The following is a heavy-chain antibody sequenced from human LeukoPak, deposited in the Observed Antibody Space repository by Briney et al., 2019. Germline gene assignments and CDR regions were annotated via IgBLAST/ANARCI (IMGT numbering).Heavy chain of an antibody. J-gene: IGHJ4*02. CDR1: GYPFSAHF. Sequence: ASVRVSCKASGYPFSAHFLNWVRQAPGQGLEWMGGIIPIFGTANYAQKFQGRVTITADESTSTAYMELSSLRSEDTAVYYCAQLLSVDYWGQGTLVTVSS. CDR3: AQLLSVDY. CDR2: IIPIFGTA. D-gene: IGHD2-2*01. V-gene: IGHV1-69*13.